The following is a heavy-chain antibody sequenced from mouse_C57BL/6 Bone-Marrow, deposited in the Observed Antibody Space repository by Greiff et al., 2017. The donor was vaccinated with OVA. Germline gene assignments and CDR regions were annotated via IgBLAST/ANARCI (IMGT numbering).Heavy chain of an antibody. J-gene: IGHJ2*01. CDR3: TRGGVSYFDY. CDR2: IRNKANNHAT. Sequence: EVQLQQSGGGLVQPGGSMKLSCAASGFTFSDAWMDWVRQSPEKGLEWVAEIRNKANNHATYYAESVKGRFTISRDDSKSSVYLQMNSLRAEDTGIYYCTRGGVSYFDYWGQGTTLTVSS. V-gene: IGHV6-6*01. CDR1: GFTFSDAW.